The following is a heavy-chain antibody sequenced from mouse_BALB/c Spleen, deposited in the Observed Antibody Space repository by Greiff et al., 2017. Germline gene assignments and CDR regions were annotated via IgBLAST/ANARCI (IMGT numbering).Heavy chain of an antibody. Sequence: EGKLVESGGGLVQPGGSRKLSCAASGFTFSSFGMHWVRQAPEKGLEWVAYISSGSSTIYYADTVKGRFTISRDNPKNTLFLQMTSLRSEDTAMYYCARSEDYGNYYFDYWGQGTTLTVSS. D-gene: IGHD2-1*01. CDR3: ARSEDYGNYYFDY. CDR2: ISSGSSTI. V-gene: IGHV5-17*02. CDR1: GFTFSSFG. J-gene: IGHJ2*01.